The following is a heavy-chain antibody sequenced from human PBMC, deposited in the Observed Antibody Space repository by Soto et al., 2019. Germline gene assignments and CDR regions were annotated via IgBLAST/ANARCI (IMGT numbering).Heavy chain of an antibody. CDR2: ISGSGGST. CDR3: EKGRSYGSGSSDFDY. CDR1: GFTFSSYA. D-gene: IGHD3-10*01. J-gene: IGHJ4*02. Sequence: EVQLLESGGGLVQPGGSLRLSCAASGFTFSSYAMNWVRQAPGKGLEWVSAISGSGGSTYYADSVKGWFTISRVNSKNTLYLQMISLRAEDTAVYYCEKGRSYGSGSSDFDYWGQRSLVTVSS. V-gene: IGHV3-23*01.